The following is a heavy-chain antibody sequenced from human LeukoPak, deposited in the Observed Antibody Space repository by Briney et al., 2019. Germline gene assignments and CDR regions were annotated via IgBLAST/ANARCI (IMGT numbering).Heavy chain of an antibody. Sequence: GGSLRLSCAASGFTVSSNYMSWVRQAPGKGLEWVSVIYSGGSTYYADSVKGRFTISRDNSKNTLYLQMNSLRAEDTAVYYCAKDYTPNYYDSSYYFDYWGQGTLVTVSS. J-gene: IGHJ4*02. CDR2: IYSGGST. D-gene: IGHD3-22*01. CDR3: AKDYTPNYYDSSYYFDY. V-gene: IGHV3-66*01. CDR1: GFTVSSNY.